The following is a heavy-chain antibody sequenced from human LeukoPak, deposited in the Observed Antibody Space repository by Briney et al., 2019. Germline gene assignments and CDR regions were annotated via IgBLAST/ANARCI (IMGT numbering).Heavy chain of an antibody. CDR3: ARGPGYYYGPDY. D-gene: IGHD3-10*01. CDR2: INPSSGHT. J-gene: IGHJ4*02. Sequence: ASLKLSCKASGYTFTNNDVNWVRQAPGQGLEWLGWINPSSGHTDSASNMQGSLTMTRDTYVGTAYMELTGIASDDAAVYCGARGPGYYYGPDYWGQGTLVTVSS. CDR1: GYTFTNND. V-gene: IGHV1-8*01.